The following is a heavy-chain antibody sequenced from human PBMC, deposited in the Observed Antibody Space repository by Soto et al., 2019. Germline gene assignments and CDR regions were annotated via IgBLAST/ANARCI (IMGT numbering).Heavy chain of an antibody. D-gene: IGHD4-17*01. CDR1: GGSISSYY. CDR2: IYYSGST. CDR3: ARTVTQGGNYYYYYGMDV. J-gene: IGHJ6*02. Sequence: SETLSLTCTVSGGSISSYYWSWIRQPPGKGLEWIGYIYYSGSTNYNPSLKSRVTISVDTSKNQFSLKLSSVTAADTAVYYCARTVTQGGNYYYYYGMDVWGQGTTVTVSS. V-gene: IGHV4-59*01.